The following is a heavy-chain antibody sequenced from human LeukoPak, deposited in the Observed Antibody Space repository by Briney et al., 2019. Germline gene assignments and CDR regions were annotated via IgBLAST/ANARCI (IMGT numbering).Heavy chain of an antibody. D-gene: IGHD3-10*01. V-gene: IGHV1-18*01. CDR1: GYTFTSYG. J-gene: IGHJ4*02. Sequence: ASVTVSCKASGYTFTSYGITGVRQAPGQGREWMGWISAYNGNTNYAQNLQDRLTMTTDASTSTTYMALRSLRSDDTAVYYCARDRSMVRGESGYWGQGTLVTVPS. CDR3: ARDRSMVRGESGY. CDR2: ISAYNGNT.